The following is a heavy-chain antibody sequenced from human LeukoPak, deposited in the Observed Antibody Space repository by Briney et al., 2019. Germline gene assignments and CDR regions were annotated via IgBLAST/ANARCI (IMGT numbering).Heavy chain of an antibody. CDR2: IWYDGSNK. CDR3: ARDEAVYYYDSSGYSPFDY. J-gene: IGHJ4*02. D-gene: IGHD3-22*01. V-gene: IGHV3-33*01. CDR1: GFTFSSYG. Sequence: PGRSLRLSCAASGFTFSSYGMHWVRQAPGKGLEWVAVIWYDGSNKYYADSVKGRFTISRDNSKNTLYLQMNSLRAEDTAVYYCARDEAVYYYDSSGYSPFDYRGQGTLVTVSS.